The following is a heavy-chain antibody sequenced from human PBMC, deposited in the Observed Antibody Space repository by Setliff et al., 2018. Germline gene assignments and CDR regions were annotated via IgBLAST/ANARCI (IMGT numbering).Heavy chain of an antibody. J-gene: IGHJ4*02. CDR2: ISSSSSYI. Sequence: TGGSLRLSCAASGFTFSSYSMNWVRQAPGKGLEWVSSISSSSSYIYYADSVKGRFTVSRDNAKNSLYLQMTSLRAEDTAIYYCARTTGYRLEGDFDYWGQGTLVTVSS. CDR1: GFTFSSYS. V-gene: IGHV3-21*04. CDR3: ARTTGYRLEGDFDY. D-gene: IGHD3-16*01.